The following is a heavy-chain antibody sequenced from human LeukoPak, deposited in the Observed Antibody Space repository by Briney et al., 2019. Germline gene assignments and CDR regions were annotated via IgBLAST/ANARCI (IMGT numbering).Heavy chain of an antibody. D-gene: IGHD2-2*01. Sequence: GGSLRLSCAVSGFSFSSYTMSWVRQAPGKGLEWVSAISGSGGSTYCADCVKGRFTISRDNSKDTLFLQMNSLRAEDTAVYYCAKDLGYCSSFSCPFDYWGQGTLVTVSS. J-gene: IGHJ4*02. V-gene: IGHV3-23*01. CDR2: ISGSGGST. CDR1: GFSFSSYT. CDR3: AKDLGYCSSFSCPFDY.